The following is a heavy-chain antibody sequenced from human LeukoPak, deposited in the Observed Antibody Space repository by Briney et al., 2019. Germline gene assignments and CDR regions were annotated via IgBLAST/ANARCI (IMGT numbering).Heavy chain of an antibody. CDR1: GFTFSSYG. CDR3: AKDSSSSFDAFDI. D-gene: IGHD6-6*01. V-gene: IGHV3-30*02. J-gene: IGHJ3*02. CDR2: IRYDGSNK. Sequence: GGSLRLSCAASGFTFSSYGMHWVRQAPDKGLEWVAFIRYDGSNKYYADSVKGRFTISRDNSKNTLYLQMNSLRAEDTAVYYCAKDSSSSFDAFDIWGQGTMVTVSS.